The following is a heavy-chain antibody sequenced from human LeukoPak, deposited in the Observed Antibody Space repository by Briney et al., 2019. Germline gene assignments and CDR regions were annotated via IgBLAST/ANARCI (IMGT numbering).Heavy chain of an antibody. CDR3: ARESLDYYDSSGYYYPDY. CDR2: IKEHGSEK. D-gene: IGHD3-22*01. V-gene: IGHV3-7*01. CDR1: GFIFSTYW. Sequence: GGSLRLSCTASGFIFSTYWMSWVRQAPGKGLEWVANIKEHGSEKYYVESVKGRFTISRDNAKNSLYLQMNSLRAEDTAVYYCARESLDYYDSSGYYYPDYWGQGTLVTVSS. J-gene: IGHJ4*02.